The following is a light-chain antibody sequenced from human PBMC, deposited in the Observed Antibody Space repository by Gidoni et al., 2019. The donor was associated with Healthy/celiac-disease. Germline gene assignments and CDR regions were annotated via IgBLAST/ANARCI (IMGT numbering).Light chain of an antibody. CDR1: PGISSY. CDR2: AAS. J-gene: IGKJ3*01. V-gene: IGKV1-9*01. CDR3: QQRNSYPVFT. Sequence: DIWLTQFPSFLSASVGDRVTITCRASPGISSYLAWYQQKPGKAPKLLIYAASTLQSGVPSRFSGRGSGTEFTLTISSLQPEDLATDYCQQRNSYPVFTFGPGTKVDIK.